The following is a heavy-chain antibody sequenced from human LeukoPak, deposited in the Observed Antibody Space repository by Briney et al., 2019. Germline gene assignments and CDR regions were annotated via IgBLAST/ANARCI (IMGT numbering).Heavy chain of an antibody. CDR1: GYTFSSYY. D-gene: IGHD3-10*01. Sequence: GASVKVSCKASGYTFSSYYMHWVRQGPGQGLEWMGIINPSGGSRTDAQKFQGRVSMTRDTSTSTVYMELSSLRSEDTAVYYCARDSGMVRGTVDYWGQGTLVTVSS. J-gene: IGHJ4*02. CDR3: ARDSGMVRGTVDY. CDR2: INPSGGSR. V-gene: IGHV1-46*01.